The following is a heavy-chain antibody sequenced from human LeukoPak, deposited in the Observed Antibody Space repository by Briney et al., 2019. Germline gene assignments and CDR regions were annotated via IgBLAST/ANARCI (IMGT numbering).Heavy chain of an antibody. CDR2: IYYSGST. J-gene: IGHJ6*03. CDR3: ARVYDFRNAYYYYYMDV. Sequence: PSQTLSLTCTVSGGSISSGDYYWSWIRQPPGKGLEWIGYIYYSGSTYYNPSLKSRVTISVDTSKNQFSLKLSSVTAADTAVYYCARVYDFRNAYYYYYMDVWGKGTTVTVSS. CDR1: GGSISSGDYY. D-gene: IGHD3-3*01. V-gene: IGHV4-30-4*08.